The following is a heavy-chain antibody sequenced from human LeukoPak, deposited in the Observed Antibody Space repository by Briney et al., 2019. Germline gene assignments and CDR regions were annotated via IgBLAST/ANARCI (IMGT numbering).Heavy chain of an antibody. D-gene: IGHD2-2*02. Sequence: ASVKVSCKASRGTFSSYAISWVRQAPGQGLEWMGGIIPRSGTANYAQKFQGRVTITADESTSTAYMELSSLRSEDTAVYYCARDRPGRYCSSTSCYTASPFDPWGQGTLVTVSS. CDR2: IIPRSGTA. V-gene: IGHV1-69*13. CDR3: ARDRPGRYCSSTSCYTASPFDP. CDR1: RGTFSSYA. J-gene: IGHJ5*02.